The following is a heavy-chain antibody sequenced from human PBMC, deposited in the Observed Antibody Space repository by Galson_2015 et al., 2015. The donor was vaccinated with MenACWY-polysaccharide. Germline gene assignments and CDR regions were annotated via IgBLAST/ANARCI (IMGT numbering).Heavy chain of an antibody. D-gene: IGHD4-23*01. Sequence: SETLSLTCNVSGDSISSGYYWGWIRQPPGKGLEWIGSIFHSGSTYRNPSLGSRLIISIDSSKNQLSLMLTSVTAADTAVYYCTSGRLRWYPFDYWGQGTLVIVSS. V-gene: IGHV4-38-2*02. CDR3: TSGRLRWYPFDY. CDR1: GDSISSGYY. J-gene: IGHJ4*02. CDR2: IFHSGST.